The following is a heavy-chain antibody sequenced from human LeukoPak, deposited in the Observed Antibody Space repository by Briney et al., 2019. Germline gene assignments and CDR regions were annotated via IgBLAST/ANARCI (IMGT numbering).Heavy chain of an antibody. Sequence: GSLRLSCAASGSTFSSYGMHWVRQAPGKGLEWVAFIRYDGTNKYYADSVKGRFTISRDNSKNTLYLQMNSLRAEDTAVYYCAKDGLYYDFWSGSNYMDVWGKGTTVTVSS. CDR2: IRYDGTNK. D-gene: IGHD3-3*01. J-gene: IGHJ6*03. V-gene: IGHV3-30*02. CDR3: AKDGLYYDFWSGSNYMDV. CDR1: GSTFSSYG.